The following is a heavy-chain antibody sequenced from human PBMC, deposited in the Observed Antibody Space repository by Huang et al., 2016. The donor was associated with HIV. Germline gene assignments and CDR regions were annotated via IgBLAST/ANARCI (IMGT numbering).Heavy chain of an antibody. CDR3: VRDQGRLAVGGIDNWFDP. J-gene: IGHJ5*02. CDR1: GDSVSSHY. CDR2: VYDSVNT. V-gene: IGHV4-59*02. D-gene: IGHD6-19*01. Sequence: QVRLQESGPGLVKPSETLSLSCTVSGDSVSSHYWCWIRHPPGKGLEWIGTVYDSVNTKSNPRLKSRMTRSADTSKNGLSLNITSVSAADTAMDFCVRDQGRLAVGGIDNWFDPWGQGALVTVSS.